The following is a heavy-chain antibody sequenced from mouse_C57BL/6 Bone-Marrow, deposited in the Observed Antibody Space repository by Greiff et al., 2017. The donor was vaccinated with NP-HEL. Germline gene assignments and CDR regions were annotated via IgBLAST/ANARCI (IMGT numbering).Heavy chain of an antibody. D-gene: IGHD1-2*01. J-gene: IGHJ3*01. CDR2: IYPGDGDT. CDR1: GYAFSSSW. CDR3: ARRGYYGFFAY. Sequence: VKLQESGPELVKPGASVKISCKASGYAFSSSWMNWVKQRPGKGLEWIGRIYPGDGDTNYNGKFKGKATLTADKSSSTAYMQLSSLTSEDSAVYFCARRGYYGFFAYWGQGTLVTVSA. V-gene: IGHV1-82*01.